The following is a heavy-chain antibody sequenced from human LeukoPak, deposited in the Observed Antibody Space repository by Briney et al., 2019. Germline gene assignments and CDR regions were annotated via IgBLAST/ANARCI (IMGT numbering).Heavy chain of an antibody. V-gene: IGHV4-34*01. Sequence: SETLSLTCAVYGGSFSGYYWSWIRQPPRKGLEWIGNIYYSGSTYYNPSLKSRVTISVDTSKNQFSLNVTSVTAADTAVYYCARSRFSTGWFFDYWGQGTLVTVSS. CDR3: ARSRFSTGWFFDY. CDR1: GGSFSGYY. J-gene: IGHJ4*02. D-gene: IGHD6-19*01. CDR2: IYYSGST.